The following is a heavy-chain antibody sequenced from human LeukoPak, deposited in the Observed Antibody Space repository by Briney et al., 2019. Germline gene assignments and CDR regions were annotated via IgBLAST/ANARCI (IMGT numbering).Heavy chain of an antibody. CDR1: GFTFSSYE. V-gene: IGHV3-48*03. J-gene: IGHJ4*02. D-gene: IGHD6-6*01. CDR2: ISSSGSTI. Sequence: PGGSLRLSCVASGFTFSSYEMNWVRQAPGKGLEWVSYISSSGSTIFYADSVKGRFTISRDNAKNSLYLQMNSLRAEDTAAYYCARLYSSSSGLRASDYWGQGTLVTVSS. CDR3: ARLYSSSSGLRASDY.